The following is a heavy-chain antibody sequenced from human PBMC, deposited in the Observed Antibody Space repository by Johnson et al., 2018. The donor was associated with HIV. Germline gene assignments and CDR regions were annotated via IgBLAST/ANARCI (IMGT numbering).Heavy chain of an antibody. J-gene: IGHJ3*02. CDR2: VKEDGREK. D-gene: IGHD5-18*01. Sequence: VQLVESGGRMVRPGGSLRLSCAASGFSFNSYWMSWVRQAPGKGLDWVANVKEDGREKYYVDSVKGRFTISRDNGKKSLYLQMNSLRVEDTDVYYCARGVRNSYGYLLGTFDIWGQGTMVTVSS. V-gene: IGHV3-7*01. CDR3: ARGVRNSYGYLLGTFDI. CDR1: GFSFNSYW.